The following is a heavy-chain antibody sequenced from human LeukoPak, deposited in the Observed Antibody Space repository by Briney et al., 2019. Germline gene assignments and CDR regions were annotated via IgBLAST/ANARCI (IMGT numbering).Heavy chain of an antibody. CDR1: GFTFSSYG. CDR2: IWYDGSNK. V-gene: IGHV3-33*01. CDR3: ARWAILYGSGTFYGMDV. Sequence: GGSLRLSCAASGFTFSSYGMHWVRQAPGKGLEWVAVIWYDGSNKYCADSVKGRFTISRDNSKNTLYLQMNSLGAEDTAVYYCARWAILYGSGTFYGMDVWGQGTTVTVSS. D-gene: IGHD3-10*01. J-gene: IGHJ6*02.